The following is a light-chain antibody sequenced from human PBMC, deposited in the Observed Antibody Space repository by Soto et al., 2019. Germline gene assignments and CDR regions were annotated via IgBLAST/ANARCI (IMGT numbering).Light chain of an antibody. V-gene: IGKV2-30*01. CDR1: HSLVVSDGNNY. Sequence: DVVTTQSPLSLPVILGQSASISCRSSHSLVVSDGNNYLNWFQQRPGYSPRRRIYEVSDRESGVPHSFSGSGSGADFRLNISSGEAEEVGVYYCIQNIHWPLTFGGVNKVVI. CDR2: EVS. CDR3: IQNIHWPLT. J-gene: IGKJ4*01.